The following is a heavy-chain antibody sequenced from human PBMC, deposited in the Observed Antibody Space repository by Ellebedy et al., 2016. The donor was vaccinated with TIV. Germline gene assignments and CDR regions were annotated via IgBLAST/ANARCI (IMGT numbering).Heavy chain of an antibody. V-gene: IGHV3-48*04. J-gene: IGHJ6*02. CDR2: ISSGSTI. CDR1: GFTFSTHA. CDR3: ARDLPREDYYYYGMDV. Sequence: GGSLRLSCAASGFTFSTHAMSWVRQAPGKGLEWVSYISSGSTIYYADSVKGRFTISRDNAKNSLYLQMNSLRAEDTAVYYCARDLPREDYYYYGMDVWGQGTTVTVSS.